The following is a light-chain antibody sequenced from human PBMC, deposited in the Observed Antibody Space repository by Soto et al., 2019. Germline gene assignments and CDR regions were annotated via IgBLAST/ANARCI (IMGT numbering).Light chain of an antibody. CDR2: EVS. J-gene: IGLJ1*01. CDR1: GSDVGGYNF. Sequence: QSALTQPPSASGSPGQSVTISCTGTGSDVGGYNFVSWYQHHPGKGPKLIIYEVSKRPSGVPHRFSGSKSGNTASLTVSGLQSEDEADYYCGSYAGSDNYVFGSGTKLTVL. V-gene: IGLV2-8*01. CDR3: GSYAGSDNYV.